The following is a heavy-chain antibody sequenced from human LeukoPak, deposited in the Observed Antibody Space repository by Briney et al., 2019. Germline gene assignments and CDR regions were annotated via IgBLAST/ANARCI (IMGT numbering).Heavy chain of an antibody. D-gene: IGHD3-22*01. CDR1: GFTFSSYA. V-gene: IGHV3-23*01. CDR2: ISGSGGST. Sequence: GGSLRLTCAASGFTFSSYAMSWVRQAPGKGLEWVSAISGSGGSTYYADSVKDRFTISRDNSKNTLYPQMNSLRAEDTAVYYCAKTGDYYDSSGYYYYYYMDVWGKGTTVTVSS. CDR3: AKTGDYYDSSGYYYYYYMDV. J-gene: IGHJ6*03.